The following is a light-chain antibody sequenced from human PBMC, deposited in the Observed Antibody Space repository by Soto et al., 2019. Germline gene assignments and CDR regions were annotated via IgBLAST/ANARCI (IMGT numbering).Light chain of an antibody. V-gene: IGKV1-12*01. CDR3: QQANSFPIT. CDR2: EAT. CDR1: QGLKF. Sequence: DIQMTQSPSSVSASVGDTFTITCRASQGLKFLAWYQQKPGKAPRLLIYEATNLQSGVPPRFSGSGSGTDFTLTISSLQPEDFATYFCQQANSFPITFGQGTRLEIK. J-gene: IGKJ5*01.